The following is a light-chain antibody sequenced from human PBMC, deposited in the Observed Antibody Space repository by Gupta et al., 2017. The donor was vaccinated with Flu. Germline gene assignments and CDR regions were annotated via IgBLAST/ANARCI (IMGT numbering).Light chain of an antibody. V-gene: IGLV2-14*01. CDR1: SSDVGGYNY. CDR2: EVS. J-gene: IGLJ1*01. CDR3: SSYTSSSTYV. Sequence: SALPQPASVSGSPGQSITISCTGTSSDVGGYNYVSWYQQHPGKAPKLMIYEVSNRPSGVSTRFSGSKSGNTASLTISGLKAEDEADYYCSSYTSSSTYVFGTGTKVTVL.